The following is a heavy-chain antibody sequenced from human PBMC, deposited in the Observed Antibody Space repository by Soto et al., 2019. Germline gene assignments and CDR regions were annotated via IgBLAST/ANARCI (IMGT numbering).Heavy chain of an antibody. V-gene: IGHV1-8*01. J-gene: IGHJ6*01. CDR1: GYTFSSYD. D-gene: IGHD6-6*01. Sequence: QVQLVQSGAEVKKPGASVKVSCKASGYTFSSYDIIWVRQATGQGLEGMGWMNPNSGHAGFAQKCQGRATMTRNTSIRTAYMELSSLRSEDTAVYLWSRRLSSSTYYYGLDVWGKGTTVTVSS. CDR3: SRRLSSSTYYYGLDV. CDR2: MNPNSGHA.